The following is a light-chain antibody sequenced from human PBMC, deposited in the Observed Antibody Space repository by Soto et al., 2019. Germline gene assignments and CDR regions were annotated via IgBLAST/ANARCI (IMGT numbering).Light chain of an antibody. CDR2: WAS. V-gene: IGKV4-1*01. CDR1: QRLLYSSNNKNY. Sequence: DIVMTQSPDSLAVSLGERATVHCKSSQRLLYSSNNKNYLTWYQQKPGQPPKLLIYWASTRESGVPDRFSGSGSGTDFTLTISSLQAEDVAVYYCQQYYTTPLTFGGGTKVDIK. CDR3: QQYYTTPLT. J-gene: IGKJ4*01.